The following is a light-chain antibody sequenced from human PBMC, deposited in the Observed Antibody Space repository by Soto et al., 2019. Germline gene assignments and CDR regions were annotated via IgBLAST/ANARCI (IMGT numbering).Light chain of an antibody. Sequence: QSVLTQPASVSGSPGQSITISCTGTSSDVGGYNYVSWYQQHPGKAPQLMIYDVSNRPSVVSNRFAGSKSANTASLTISGLQAEDEADYYCSSYTGSSTYVVFGGGTKLTVL. CDR3: SSYTGSSTYVV. CDR2: DVS. V-gene: IGLV2-14*01. J-gene: IGLJ2*01. CDR1: SSDVGGYNY.